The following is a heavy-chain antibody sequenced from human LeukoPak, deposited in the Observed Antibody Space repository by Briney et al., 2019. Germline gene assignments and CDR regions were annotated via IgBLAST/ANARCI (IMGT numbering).Heavy chain of an antibody. V-gene: IGHV1-18*01. D-gene: IGHD3-10*01. Sequence: ASVKVSCKVSGYTFTSYGISWVRQAPGQGLEWMGWISAYNGNTNYAQKLQGRVTMTTDTSTSTAYMELRSLRSDDTAVYYCARVWFGELYNGMDVWGQGTTVTVSS. CDR3: ARVWFGELYNGMDV. J-gene: IGHJ6*02. CDR1: GYTFTSYG. CDR2: ISAYNGNT.